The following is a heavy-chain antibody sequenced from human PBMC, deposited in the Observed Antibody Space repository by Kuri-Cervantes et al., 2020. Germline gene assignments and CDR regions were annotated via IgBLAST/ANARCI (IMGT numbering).Heavy chain of an antibody. Sequence: SETLSLTCAVSGGSISSSNWWSWVRQPPGKGLEWIGEIYHSGSTNYNPSLKSRVTISVDKSKNQFSLKLSSVTAADTAVYYCARGDYDFWSGYPSGAFDIWGQGTMVTVSS. V-gene: IGHV4-4*02. CDR3: ARGDYDFWSGYPSGAFDI. CDR1: GGSISSSNW. CDR2: IYHSGST. D-gene: IGHD3-3*01. J-gene: IGHJ3*02.